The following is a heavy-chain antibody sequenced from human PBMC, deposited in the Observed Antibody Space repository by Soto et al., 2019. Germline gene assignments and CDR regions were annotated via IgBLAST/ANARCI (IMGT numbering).Heavy chain of an antibody. Sequence: SDTSTVEEVTIVGFYGRRIRKKPRKGLEWIGEINHSGSTNYNPSLKSRVTISVDTSKNQFSLKLSSVTAADTAVYYCAARGGGDTAMVERYYYGMDVWGQGTTVSVSS. CDR2: INHSGST. V-gene: IGHV4-34*08. J-gene: IGHJ6*02. CDR3: AARGGGDTAMVERYYYGMDV. D-gene: IGHD5-18*01. CDR1: EVTIVGFY.